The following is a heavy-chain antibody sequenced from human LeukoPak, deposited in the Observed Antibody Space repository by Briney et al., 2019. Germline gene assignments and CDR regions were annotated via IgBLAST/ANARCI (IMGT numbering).Heavy chain of an antibody. V-gene: IGHV4-30-2*01. J-gene: IGHJ4*02. CDR2: IYHSGST. CDR3: ARDANDYYDSSGYYLDY. Sequence: PSETLSFTCTVSGGSISSGGYYWSWIRQPPGKGLEWIGYIYHSGSTYYNPSLKSRVTISVDRSKNQFSLKLSSVTAADTAVYYCARDANDYYDSSGYYLDYWGQGTLVTVSS. CDR1: GGSISSGGYY. D-gene: IGHD3-22*01.